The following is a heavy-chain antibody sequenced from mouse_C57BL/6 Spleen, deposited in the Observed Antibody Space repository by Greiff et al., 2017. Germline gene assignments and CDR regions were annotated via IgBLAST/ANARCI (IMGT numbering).Heavy chain of an antibody. CDR2: IRMNSDNYAT. CDR1: GFTFSNYW. Sequence: EVKLEESGGGLVQPGGSMKLSCVASGFTFSNYWMNWVRQSPEKGLEWVAQIRMNSDNYATPYAESVKGRFTISRDDYNSSVYLQMNNLSAENTGFYYGTIGLQWYAMDYWGQGTSVTVSS. V-gene: IGHV6-3*01. J-gene: IGHJ4*01. CDR3: TIGLQWYAMDY. D-gene: IGHD2-2*01.